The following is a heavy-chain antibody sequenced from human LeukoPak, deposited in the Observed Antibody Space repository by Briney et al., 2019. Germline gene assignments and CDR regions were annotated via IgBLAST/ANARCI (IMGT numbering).Heavy chain of an antibody. V-gene: IGHV3-48*01. CDR2: ISSSGTTI. CDR1: GFTVSGNY. J-gene: IGHJ4*02. CDR3: AKDRGTHFDH. Sequence: GGSLRLSCTASGFTVSGNYMNWVRQAPGKGLEWVSYISSSGTTISYAQSVKGRFTITRDNAQNSLTLHMNTLRADDTAVYYCAKDRGTHFDHWGQGTLVTVSS. D-gene: IGHD1-26*01.